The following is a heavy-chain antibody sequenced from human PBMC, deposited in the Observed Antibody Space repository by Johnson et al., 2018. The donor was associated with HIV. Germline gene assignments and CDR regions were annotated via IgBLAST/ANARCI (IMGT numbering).Heavy chain of an antibody. V-gene: IGHV3-30*03. CDR2: IPLHGNLQ. D-gene: IGHD3-10*01. Sequence: QLVESGGGLLQPGKPLTLSPLGSGLSFSNFGLHYVRQPPGQRPAWLAVIPLHGNLQKHSYSVLRRLTISRNHSKNNLYLQMTSLRQDNTAVYSCYYTDHVGAGSESKGTFDAWDQGTMVTVSS. J-gene: IGHJ3*01. CDR3: YYTDHVGAGSESKGTFDA. CDR1: GLSFSNFG.